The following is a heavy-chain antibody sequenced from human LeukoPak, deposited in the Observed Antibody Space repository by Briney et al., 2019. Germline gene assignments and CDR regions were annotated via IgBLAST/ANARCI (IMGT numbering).Heavy chain of an antibody. J-gene: IGHJ4*02. D-gene: IGHD2-15*01. CDR2: IYYRGST. Sequence: SETLSLTCAVSGGPLTSYYWSWIRQPPGKGLEWIGFIYYRGSTNYNPSLESRVTISVDTSKNRFSLRLSSVTAADTAVYYCAREEGEAAVTDYWGQGTLVTVSS. CDR3: AREEGEAAVTDY. CDR1: GGPLTSYY. V-gene: IGHV4-59*01.